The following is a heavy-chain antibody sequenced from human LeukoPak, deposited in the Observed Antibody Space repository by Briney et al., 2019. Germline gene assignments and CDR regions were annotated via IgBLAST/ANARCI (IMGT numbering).Heavy chain of an antibody. J-gene: IGHJ4*02. D-gene: IGHD6-13*01. CDR2: INAGNGNT. CDR1: GYTFTSYA. CDR3: APLGIAASPFDY. Sequence: ASVKVSCKASGYTFTSYAMHWVRQAPGQRLEWMGWINAGNGNTKYSQKFQGRVTITRDTSASTAYMELSSLRSEDTAVYYCAPLGIAASPFDYWGQGTLVTVSS. V-gene: IGHV1-3*01.